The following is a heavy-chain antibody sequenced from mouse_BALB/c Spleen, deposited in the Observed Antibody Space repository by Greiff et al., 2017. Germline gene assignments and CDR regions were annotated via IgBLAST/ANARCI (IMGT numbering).Heavy chain of an antibody. Sequence: VQLQQSGAELVRSGASVKLSCTASGFNIKDYYMHWVKQRPEQGLEWIGWIDPENGDTEYAPKFQGKATMTADTSSNTAYLQLSSLTSEDTAVYYCNGCDGYYLYAMDYWGQGTSVTVSS. D-gene: IGHD2-3*01. CDR1: GFNIKDYY. CDR3: NGCDGYYLYAMDY. V-gene: IGHV14-4*02. CDR2: IDPENGDT. J-gene: IGHJ4*01.